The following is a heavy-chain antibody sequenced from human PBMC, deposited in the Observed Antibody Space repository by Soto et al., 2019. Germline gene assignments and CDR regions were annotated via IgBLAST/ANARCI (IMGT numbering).Heavy chain of an antibody. CDR2: IDPSDSYT. CDR3: ARRHSSSSAFDP. J-gene: IGHJ5*02. Sequence: PGESLKISCKCSGYSFTSYWINLVRQMPGKGLEWMGRIDPSDSYTNYSPSFQGHVTISADKSISTAYLQWSSLKASDTAMYYCARRHSSSSAFDPWGQGTLVTVSS. D-gene: IGHD6-13*01. CDR1: GYSFTSYW. V-gene: IGHV5-10-1*01.